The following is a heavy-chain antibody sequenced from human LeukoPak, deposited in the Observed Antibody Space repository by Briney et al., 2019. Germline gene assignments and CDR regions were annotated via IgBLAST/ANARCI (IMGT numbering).Heavy chain of an antibody. CDR1: GGSISSGDDY. D-gene: IGHD3-9*01. Sequence: KSSETLSLTCTVSGGSISSGDDYWSWIRQPPGKGLEWIGYIYYSGSTYYNPSLKSRVTISVDTSKNQFSLKLSSVTAADTAVYYCARGDYDILTGYYLSWFDPWGQGTLVTVSS. CDR3: ARGDYDILTGYYLSWFDP. CDR2: IYYSGST. J-gene: IGHJ5*02. V-gene: IGHV4-30-4*08.